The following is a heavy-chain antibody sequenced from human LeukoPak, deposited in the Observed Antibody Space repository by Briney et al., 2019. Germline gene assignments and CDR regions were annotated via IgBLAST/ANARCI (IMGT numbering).Heavy chain of an antibody. CDR1: GFTFGDYA. V-gene: IGHV3-49*03. CDR3: TLSGAG. D-gene: IGHD3-10*01. J-gene: IGHJ1*01. Sequence: GGSLRLSCTASGFTFGDYAMSWIRQAPGKGLEWVGFIKSKDDGGTTNYAASVKGRFSISRDDSKSIAYLQLNSLRTEDTAVYYCTLSGAGWGQGSLVTVSS. CDR2: IKSKDDGGTT.